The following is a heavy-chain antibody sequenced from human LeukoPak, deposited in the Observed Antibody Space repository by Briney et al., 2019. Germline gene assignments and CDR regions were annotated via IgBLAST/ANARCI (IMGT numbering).Heavy chain of an antibody. V-gene: IGHV1-3*01. J-gene: IGHJ5*02. CDR2: INAGNGNT. D-gene: IGHD2-2*01. Sequence: ASVKVSCKASGYTFTSHAMHWVRQAPGQRLEWMGWINAGNGNTKYSQKFQGRVTITRDTSASTAYMELSSLRSEDTAVYYCARDRGSIVVVPAAMPSGPLRPWGQGTLVTVSS. CDR3: ARDRGSIVVVPAAMPSGPLRP. CDR1: GYTFTSHA.